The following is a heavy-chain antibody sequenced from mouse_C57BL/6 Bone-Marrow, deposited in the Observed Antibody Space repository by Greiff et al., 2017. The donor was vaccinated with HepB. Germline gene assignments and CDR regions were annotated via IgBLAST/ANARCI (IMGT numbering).Heavy chain of an antibody. CDR3: ARDYSNYTYYFDY. D-gene: IGHD2-5*01. Sequence: EVQVVESGPELVKPGASVKISCKASGYSFTGYYMNWVKQSPEKSLEWIGEINPSTGGTTYNQKFKAKATLTVDKSSSTAYMQLKSLTSEDSAVYYCARDYSNYTYYFDYWGQGTTLTVSS. J-gene: IGHJ2*01. CDR2: INPSTGGT. CDR1: GYSFTGYY. V-gene: IGHV1-42*01.